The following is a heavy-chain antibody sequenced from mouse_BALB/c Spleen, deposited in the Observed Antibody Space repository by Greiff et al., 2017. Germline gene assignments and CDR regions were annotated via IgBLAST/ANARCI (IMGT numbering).Heavy chain of an antibody. CDR1: GYTFTSYW. CDR3: ARSPLQGYAMDY. CDR2: INPSNGRT. D-gene: IGHD1-1*01. V-gene: IGHV1S81*02. J-gene: IGHJ4*01. Sequence: VQLQQPGAELVKPGASVKLSCKASGYTFTSYWMHWVKQRPGQGLEWIGEINPSNGRTNYNEKFKSKATLTVDKSSSTAYMQLSSLTSEDSAVYYCARSPLQGYAMDYWGQGTSVTVSS.